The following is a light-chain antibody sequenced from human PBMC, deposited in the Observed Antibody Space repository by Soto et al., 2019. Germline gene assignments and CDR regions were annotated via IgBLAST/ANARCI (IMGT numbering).Light chain of an antibody. J-gene: IGLJ1*01. CDR2: EVS. CDR3: SSYAGTNNLLYV. Sequence: LTQPPSASGSPGQSVTISCSGTSSDVGAYNYVSWYQQHPGKAPRLLIYEVSQRPSGVPDRFSGSKSANTASLTVSGLQPEGEADYYCSSYAGTNNLLYVFGTGTKVTVL. V-gene: IGLV2-8*01. CDR1: SSDVGAYNY.